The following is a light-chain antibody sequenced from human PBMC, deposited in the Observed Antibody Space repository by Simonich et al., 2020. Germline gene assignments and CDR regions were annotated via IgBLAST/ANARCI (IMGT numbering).Light chain of an antibody. CDR3: SSYTSSITRV. Sequence: QSALTQPVSVSGSPGQSITISCTGTSSDVGGYNYVSWYQQHPGKAPKLMIYDVSNRPAGVSTRFSGSKSGNTASLTISGLQAEDEADYYCSSYTSSITRVFGGGTKLTVL. J-gene: IGLJ3*02. CDR2: DVS. CDR1: SSDVGGYNY. V-gene: IGLV2-14*03.